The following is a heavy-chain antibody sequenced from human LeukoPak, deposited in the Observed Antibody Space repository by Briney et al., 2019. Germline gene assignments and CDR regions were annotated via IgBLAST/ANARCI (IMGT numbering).Heavy chain of an antibody. V-gene: IGHV1-18*01. CDR1: GYTFTSYG. D-gene: IGHD6-13*01. CDR3: ARDPPMRQQLVTYGMDV. CDR2: INAYNGNT. Sequence: GASVKVSCKASGYTFTSYGISWVRQAPGQGLEWMGWINAYNGNTNYAQKLQGRVTMTTDASTSTAYMELRSLRSDDTAVYYCARDPPMRQQLVTYGMDVWGQGTTVTVSS. J-gene: IGHJ6*02.